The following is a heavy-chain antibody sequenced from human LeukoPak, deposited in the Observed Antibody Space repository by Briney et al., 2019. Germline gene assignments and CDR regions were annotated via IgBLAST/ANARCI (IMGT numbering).Heavy chain of an antibody. V-gene: IGHV3-30*01. D-gene: IGHD3-10*01. Sequence: GGSLSLSCAASGFTFSSYAMHWVRQAPGKGLEWVAVISYDGSNKYYADSVKGRFTISRDNSKNTLYLQMNSLRAEDTAVYYCARDIWGITMVRGVSPGFDYWGQGTLVTVSS. CDR1: GFTFSSYA. CDR2: ISYDGSNK. J-gene: IGHJ4*02. CDR3: ARDIWGITMVRGVSPGFDY.